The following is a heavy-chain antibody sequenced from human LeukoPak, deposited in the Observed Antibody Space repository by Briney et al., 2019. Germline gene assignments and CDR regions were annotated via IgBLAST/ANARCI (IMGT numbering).Heavy chain of an antibody. J-gene: IGHJ4*02. CDR1: GYTFSDYY. Sequence: ASVKVSCKTSGYTFSDYYIHWIRQAPGQGLEWVGWINPNSGDTDYAQNFQGRVTMTRDTSMSTTYMELKRLRSDDTAVYYCARDLGISGWYAPPLGYFDYWGQGTLLTVSS. CDR3: ARDLGISGWYAPPLGYFDY. V-gene: IGHV1-2*02. D-gene: IGHD6-19*01. CDR2: INPNSGDT.